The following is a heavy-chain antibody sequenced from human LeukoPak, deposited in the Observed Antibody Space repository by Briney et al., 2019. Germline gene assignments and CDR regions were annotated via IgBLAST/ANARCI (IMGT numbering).Heavy chain of an antibody. CDR1: GYSFTNYW. CDR3: ARSSSMARAVTVNFDH. CDR2: IYPGDSTT. D-gene: IGHD3-10*01. V-gene: IGHV5-51*01. J-gene: IGHJ4*02. Sequence: GESLKISCQASGYSFTNYWIGWVSQMPGKGLEWMGIIYPGDSTTMYSPSFEGQVTFSADRSISTAYLQWSSLKASDTAKYYCARSSSMARAVTVNFDHWGQGTLVTVSS.